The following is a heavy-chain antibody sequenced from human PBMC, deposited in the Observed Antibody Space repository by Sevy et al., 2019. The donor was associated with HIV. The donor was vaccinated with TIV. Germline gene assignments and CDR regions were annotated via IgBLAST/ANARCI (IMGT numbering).Heavy chain of an antibody. D-gene: IGHD3-10*02. CDR1: GYTFNNFG. Sequence: ASVKVSCKASGYTFNNFGISWVRQAPGQGLEWMGWINPHNGNTKYAQKLQDRVTMTTDTSTSTAYMELRSLRSDDTAVYYCARVGTLITMLLWGQGTLVTVSS. CDR3: ARVGTLITMLL. CDR2: INPHNGNT. J-gene: IGHJ4*02. V-gene: IGHV1-18*01.